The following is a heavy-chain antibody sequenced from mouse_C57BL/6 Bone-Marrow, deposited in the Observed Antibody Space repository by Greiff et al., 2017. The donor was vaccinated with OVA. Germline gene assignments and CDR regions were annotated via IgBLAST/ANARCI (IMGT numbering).Heavy chain of an antibody. Sequence: QVQLKESGPGLVQPSQSLSITCTVSGFSLTSYGVHWVRQSPGKGLEWLGVIWSGGSTDYNAAFISRLSISKDNSKSQVFFKMNSLQADDTAIYYCARGWDYDVGDYFDYWGQGTTLTVSS. CDR2: IWSGGST. V-gene: IGHV2-2*01. CDR3: ARGWDYDVGDYFDY. D-gene: IGHD2-4*01. J-gene: IGHJ2*01. CDR1: GFSLTSYG.